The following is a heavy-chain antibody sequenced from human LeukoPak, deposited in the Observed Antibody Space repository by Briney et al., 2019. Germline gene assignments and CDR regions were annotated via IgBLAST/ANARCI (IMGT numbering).Heavy chain of an antibody. D-gene: IGHD2-15*01. Sequence: TSETLSLTCTVSGGSISSSSYYWGWIRQPPGKGLEWIGSIYYSGSTYYNPSLKSRVTISVDTSKNQFSLKLSSVTAADTAVYYCAKGPLAALLNDAFDIWGQGTMVTVSS. J-gene: IGHJ3*02. CDR3: AKGPLAALLNDAFDI. CDR2: IYYSGST. CDR1: GGSISSSSYY. V-gene: IGHV4-39*07.